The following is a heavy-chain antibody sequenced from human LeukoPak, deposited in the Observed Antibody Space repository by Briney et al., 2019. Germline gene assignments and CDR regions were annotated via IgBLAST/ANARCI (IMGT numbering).Heavy chain of an antibody. D-gene: IGHD3-10*01. CDR1: GGSFSGYY. CDR2: INHSGST. Sequence: PSETLSLTCAVYGGSFSGYYWSWIRQPPGKGLEWIGEINHSGSTNYNPSLKSRVTISVDTSKNQFSLKLSSVTAADTAVYYCAREVRGGNWNYYYYYMDVWGKGTTVTVSS. J-gene: IGHJ6*03. V-gene: IGHV4-34*01. CDR3: AREVRGGNWNYYYYYMDV.